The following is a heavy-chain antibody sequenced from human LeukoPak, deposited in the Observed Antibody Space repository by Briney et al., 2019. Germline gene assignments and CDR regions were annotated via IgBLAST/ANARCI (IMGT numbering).Heavy chain of an antibody. CDR1: GGSVNNYY. J-gene: IGHJ4*02. Sequence: SETLSLTCIVPGGSVNNYYWSWIRQPPGKGLEWIGNVYHSGSTSYNPSLKSRVTISRDTSKNQFSLRLTSVTAADTAVYYCARDGYYDSSGYYPIDYWGQGTLVTVSS. V-gene: IGHV4-59*02. CDR3: ARDGYYDSSGYYPIDY. D-gene: IGHD3-22*01. CDR2: VYHSGST.